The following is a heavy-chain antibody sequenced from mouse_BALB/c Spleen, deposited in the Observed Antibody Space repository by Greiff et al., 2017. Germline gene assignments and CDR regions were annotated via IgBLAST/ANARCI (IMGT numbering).Heavy chain of an antibody. CDR3: ARDGGNYWYFDV. J-gene: IGHJ1*01. CDR1: GFTFSDYY. D-gene: IGHD2-1*01. CDR2: ISDGGSYT. Sequence: EVKVVESGGGLVKPGGSLKLSCAASGFTFSDYYMYWVRQTPEKRLEWVATISDGGSYTYYPDSVKGRFTISRDNAKNNLYLQMSSLKSEDTAMYYCARDGGNYWYFDVWGAGTTVTVSS. V-gene: IGHV5-4*02.